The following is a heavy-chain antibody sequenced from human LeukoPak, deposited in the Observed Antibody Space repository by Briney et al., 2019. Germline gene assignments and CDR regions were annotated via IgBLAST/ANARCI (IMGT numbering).Heavy chain of an antibody. V-gene: IGHV3-7*01. CDR1: GFTFSTYW. Sequence: GGSLRLSCAASGFTFSTYWMNWVRQAPGKGLEWVAKITSDGSDKYYVDSVKGRFTISRDNAKNSLFLQISSLRAEDTAVYYCARGSRGLDYWGQGTLVTVSS. J-gene: IGHJ4*02. CDR3: ARGSRGLDY. CDR2: ITSDGSDK. D-gene: IGHD5/OR15-5a*01.